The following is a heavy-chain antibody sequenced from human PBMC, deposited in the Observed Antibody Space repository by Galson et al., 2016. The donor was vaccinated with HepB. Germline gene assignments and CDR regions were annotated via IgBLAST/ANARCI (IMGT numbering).Heavy chain of an antibody. V-gene: IGHV3-30*03. CDR1: GIVFSSFG. D-gene: IGHD2-2*01. Sequence: SLRLSCAASGIVFSSFGMHWVRQAPGKGLEWVALISHDGSLTYYADSVKGRFTISRSNSKDTLYLQMNTLRVEDTAVYYCVAPLKPMGETSPDYWGRGTLVTVSS. CDR3: VAPLKPMGETSPDY. J-gene: IGHJ4*02. CDR2: ISHDGSLT.